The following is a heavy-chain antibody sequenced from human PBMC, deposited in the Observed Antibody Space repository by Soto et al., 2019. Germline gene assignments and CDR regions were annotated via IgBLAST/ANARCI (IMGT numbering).Heavy chain of an antibody. CDR2: ISYDGSNE. CDR3: AKERMEQFQLLPFFDY. D-gene: IGHD2-2*01. CDR1: GFTFSNHG. Sequence: GGSLRLSCAASGFTFSNHGMHWVRQAPGKGLEWVTVISYDGSNEYYSDSVRGRFTISGDNSQNTLYLQMNSPRAEDTAVYYCAKERMEQFQLLPFFDYWGQGTLVTVSS. V-gene: IGHV3-30*18. J-gene: IGHJ4*02.